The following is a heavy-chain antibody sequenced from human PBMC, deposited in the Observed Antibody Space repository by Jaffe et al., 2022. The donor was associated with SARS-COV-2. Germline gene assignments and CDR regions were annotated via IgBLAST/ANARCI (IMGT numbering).Heavy chain of an antibody. CDR3: ARDGRYCSSFSCYTFDY. D-gene: IGHD2-2*02. V-gene: IGHV4-4*07. Sequence: QVQLQESGPGLVKPSETLSLTCSVSGGSISSYDWNWIRQPAGKGLEWIGRINSSGSSNYNPSLKSRVTMSVDTSRNQFSLKLSSVTAADTAVYYCARDGRYCSSFSCYTFDYWGQGSLVTVSS. CDR1: GGSISSYD. CDR2: INSSGSS. J-gene: IGHJ4*02.